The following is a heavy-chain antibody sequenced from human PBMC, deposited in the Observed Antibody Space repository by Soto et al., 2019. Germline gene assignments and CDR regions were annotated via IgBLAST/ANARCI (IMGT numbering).Heavy chain of an antibody. V-gene: IGHV3-30*03. J-gene: IGHJ4*02. CDR3: VGGQYYFDY. CDR1: GFPFTTYG. D-gene: IGHD3-10*01. Sequence: QVQLVESGGGVVQPGTSLRLSCAASGFPFTTYGMHWVREAPTKGLDWVAVISYDGSNKYYADSVRGRFTISRDNSKNTLYLQMNSLRTEDTALYYCVGGQYYFDYRGQGTLVTVSS. CDR2: ISYDGSNK.